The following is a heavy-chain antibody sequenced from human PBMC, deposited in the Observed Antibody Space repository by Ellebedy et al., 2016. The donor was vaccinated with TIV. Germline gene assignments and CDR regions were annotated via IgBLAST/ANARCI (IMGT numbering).Heavy chain of an antibody. CDR2: LGHDGNYE. CDR1: GFTFSVFG. CDR3: ARDLRVGSYLDY. Sequence: GESLKISCAASGFTFSVFGMHWVRQAPGKGLEWVAVLGHDGNYEYYAGSVKGRFTISRDNSKNSLYLQISRLRVEDTAVYYCARDLRVGSYLDYWGQGTLLSVSS. J-gene: IGHJ4*02. D-gene: IGHD3-10*01. V-gene: IGHV3-33*01.